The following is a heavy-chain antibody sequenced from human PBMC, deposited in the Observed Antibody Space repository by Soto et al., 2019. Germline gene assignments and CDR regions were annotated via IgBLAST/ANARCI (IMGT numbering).Heavy chain of an antibody. CDR1: GGSFSGYY. V-gene: IGHV4-34*01. D-gene: IGHD2-2*01. CDR2: INHSGST. J-gene: IGHJ5*02. CDR3: ARGRGRLGYCSTRGCYGPRLFSFDP. Sequence: PSETLSLTCAVYGGSFSGYYWSWVRQPPEKGLEWIGEINHSGSTNYNPSLKSRVTISVDTSKNQFSLKLSSVTAADTAVYYCARGRGRLGYCSTRGCYGPRLFSFDPWGQGTLVTVSS.